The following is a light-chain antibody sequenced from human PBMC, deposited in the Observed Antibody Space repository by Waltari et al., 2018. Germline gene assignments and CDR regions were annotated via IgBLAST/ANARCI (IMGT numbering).Light chain of an antibody. V-gene: IGLV2-14*03. J-gene: IGLJ1*01. CDR1: SSDVGNYNF. CDR2: CVN. CDR3: NSYTGSGTFV. Sequence: QSALTQPASVSGSPGQSITISCTGTSSDVGNYNFVSWYQQHPDKAPKLMIFCVNKRASGVSNRFSGSKSGSTASLTISGLQAEDEADYYCNSYTGSGTFVFGTGTKVTVL.